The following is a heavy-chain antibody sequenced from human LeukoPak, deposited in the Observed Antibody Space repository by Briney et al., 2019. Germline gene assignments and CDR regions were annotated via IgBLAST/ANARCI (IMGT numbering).Heavy chain of an antibody. CDR2: ISGSGSST. Sequence: PGGSLRLSCTASGFTFSSFAMTGVRQAPGKGLEWVSVISGSGSSTYYADSVKGRFTISRDNSKNTVYLQVNSLRVEDTAIYYCAKVIGARPFDPWGQGTLVTVSS. V-gene: IGHV3-23*01. CDR3: AKVIGARPFDP. D-gene: IGHD6-6*01. CDR1: GFTFSSFA. J-gene: IGHJ5*02.